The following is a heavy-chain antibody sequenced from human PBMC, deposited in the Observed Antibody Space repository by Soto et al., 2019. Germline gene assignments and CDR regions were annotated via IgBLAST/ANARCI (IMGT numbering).Heavy chain of an antibody. Sequence: QVQLQESGPGLVKPSETLSLTCTVSGGSISSYYWSWIRQPPGKGLEWSGYIYYSGSTNYNPSLKSRVTISVATSKNQFSLKRSSVTAADTAVYYCARVGKLWFGESYSSYGMDVWGHGTTVTVSS. CDR2: IYYSGST. V-gene: IGHV4-59*01. D-gene: IGHD3-10*01. J-gene: IGHJ6*02. CDR3: ARVGKLWFGESYSSYGMDV. CDR1: GGSISSYY.